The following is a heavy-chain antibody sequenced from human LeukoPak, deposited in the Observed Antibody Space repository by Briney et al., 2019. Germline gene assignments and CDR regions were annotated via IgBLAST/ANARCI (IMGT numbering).Heavy chain of an antibody. CDR2: ISYDGNDK. D-gene: IGHD4-17*01. CDR1: GFTFSHFA. V-gene: IGHV3-30*15. J-gene: IGHJ2*01. CDR3: ARPNDYGDYRYLDL. Sequence: PGGSLRLSCAASGFTFSHFAMHWLRQAPGKGLEWVTVISYDGNDKYYADSVKGRFSISRDDPRNRVYLQMSSLRPEDTAVYYCARPNDYGDYRYLDLWGRGTLVTVFS.